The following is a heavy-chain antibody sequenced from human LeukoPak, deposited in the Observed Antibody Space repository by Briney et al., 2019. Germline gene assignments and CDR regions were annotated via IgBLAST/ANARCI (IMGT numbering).Heavy chain of an antibody. CDR2: FGTRSTSI. J-gene: IGHJ4*02. V-gene: IGHV3-21*01. CDR3: AREVSEGFDF. D-gene: IGHD3-22*01. Sequence: GGSLRLSCVASGFTFGKYWMSWVRQAPGKGLEWVSSFGTRSTSIYHAGSVKGRFAISRDNAKNSLYLQMNSLRAEDTALYYCAREVSEGFDFWGQGTLVTVSS. CDR1: GFTFGKYW.